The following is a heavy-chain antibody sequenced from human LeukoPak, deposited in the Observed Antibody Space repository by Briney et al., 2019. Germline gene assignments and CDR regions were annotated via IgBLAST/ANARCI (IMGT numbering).Heavy chain of an antibody. V-gene: IGHV3-48*03. D-gene: IGHD3-16*01. CDR1: GFTFSDYE. CDR2: ISSSGSPT. Sequence: GGSLRLSCAASGFTFSDYEMNWVHQAPGKGLEFVSFISSSGSPTYYADSVKGRFTISRDNAKNSLFLQMNSLRAEDTAVYYCAVGGGYWGQGTLVTVSS. CDR3: AVGGGY. J-gene: IGHJ4*02.